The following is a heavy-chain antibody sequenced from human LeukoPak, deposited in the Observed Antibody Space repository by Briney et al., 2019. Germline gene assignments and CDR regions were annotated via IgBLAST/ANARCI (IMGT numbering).Heavy chain of an antibody. CDR1: GFTFSSYS. Sequence: PGGCLRLSCAASGFTFSSYSMNWVRQAPGKGLEWVSSISSSSSYIYYADSVKGRFTISRDNAKNSLYLQMNSLRAEDTAVYYCAGTMVRGVMTHTSFDYWGQGTLVTVSS. CDR2: ISSSSSYI. V-gene: IGHV3-21*01. J-gene: IGHJ4*02. D-gene: IGHD3-10*01. CDR3: AGTMVRGVMTHTSFDY.